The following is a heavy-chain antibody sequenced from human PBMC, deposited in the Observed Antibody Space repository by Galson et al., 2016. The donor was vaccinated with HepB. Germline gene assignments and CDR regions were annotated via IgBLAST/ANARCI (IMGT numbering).Heavy chain of an antibody. D-gene: IGHD1-26*01. CDR2: LTGNSAST. CDR1: GFTLNTYA. Sequence: SLRLSCAASGFTLNTYAMSWVRQAPGKGLEWVSTLTGNSASTSYADSVRGRFNVSRDDSTNTLYLQMNNLRAEDTALYYCAKRPGGYSGCWCDYWGQGTLVTVSS. J-gene: IGHJ4*02. CDR3: AKRPGGYSGCWCDY. V-gene: IGHV3-23*01.